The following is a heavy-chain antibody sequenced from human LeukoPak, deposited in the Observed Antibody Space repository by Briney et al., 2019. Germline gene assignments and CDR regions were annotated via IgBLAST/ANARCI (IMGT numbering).Heavy chain of an antibody. Sequence: GGSLRLSCAASGFTFSNAWMSWVRQAPGKGLEWVGRIKSKTDGGTTDYAAPVKGRFTISRDDSKNTLYLQMNSLKTEDTAVYYCTTEVITIFGVALWSWGQGTLVTVSS. V-gene: IGHV3-15*01. J-gene: IGHJ5*02. CDR3: TTEVITIFGVALWS. CDR2: IKSKTDGGTT. CDR1: GFTFSNAW. D-gene: IGHD3-3*01.